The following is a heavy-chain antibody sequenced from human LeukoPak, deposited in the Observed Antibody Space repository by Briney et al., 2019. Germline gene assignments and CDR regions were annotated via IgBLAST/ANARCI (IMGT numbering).Heavy chain of an antibody. J-gene: IGHJ4*02. CDR3: ARGVYIAAAQYGY. V-gene: IGHV4-34*01. Sequence: PSETLSLTCAVYGGSFSGYYWSWIHQLPGKGLEWIGEINHSGSTNYNPSLKSRVTISVDTSKNQFSLKLSSVTAADTAVYYCARGVYIAAAQYGYWGQGTLVTVSS. D-gene: IGHD6-13*01. CDR1: GGSFSGYY. CDR2: INHSGST.